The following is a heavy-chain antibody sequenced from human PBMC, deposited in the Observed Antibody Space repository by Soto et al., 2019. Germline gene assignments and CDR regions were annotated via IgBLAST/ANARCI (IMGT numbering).Heavy chain of an antibody. CDR1: GGSLGGGGYY. Sequence: QVQLQESGPGLVKPSQTLSLTCSVSGGSLGGGGYYWSWIRQRPGEGLEWIGYIYYTGATFYNPSLESRLTLSVDTSQNHFSLKMTSVTAEDTAVYFCAGCHGGNSGYDYWGQGTHVTVSS. CDR3: AGCHGGNSGYDY. V-gene: IGHV4-31*03. CDR2: IYYTGAT. D-gene: IGHD3-10*01. J-gene: IGHJ4*02.